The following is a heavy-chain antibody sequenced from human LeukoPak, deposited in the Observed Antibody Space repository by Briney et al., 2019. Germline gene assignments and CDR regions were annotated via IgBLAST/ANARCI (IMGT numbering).Heavy chain of an antibody. J-gene: IGHJ4*02. CDR3: AKDIRLEYYYGSGSTFDY. Sequence: GGSLRLSCAASRFTFSRFSMNWVRQAPGKGLEWVSSISSSGSYIYYADSVKGRFTISRDNAKNSLYLQMNSLRAEDMALYYCAKDIRLEYYYGSGSTFDYWGQGTLVTVSS. CDR2: ISSSGSYI. V-gene: IGHV3-21*04. CDR1: RFTFSRFS. D-gene: IGHD3-10*01.